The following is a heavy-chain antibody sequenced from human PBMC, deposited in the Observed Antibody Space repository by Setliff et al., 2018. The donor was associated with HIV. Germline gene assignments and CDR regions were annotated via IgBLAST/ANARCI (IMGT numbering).Heavy chain of an antibody. CDR2: IETTGTV. V-gene: IGHV4-4*08. CDR1: GDSIRSQF. J-gene: IGHJ5*02. D-gene: IGHD3-3*01. CDR3: ARVPSAGVRGRPDLYHCXDP. Sequence: SETLSLTCNLSGDSIRSQFWTWIRQTPGKGLEWIASIETTGTVNYSPSLKSRVSISLDPSRRQFSLTLRSVTAADTAVYYCARVPSAGVRGRPDLYHCXDPXXXGTLVTVSS.